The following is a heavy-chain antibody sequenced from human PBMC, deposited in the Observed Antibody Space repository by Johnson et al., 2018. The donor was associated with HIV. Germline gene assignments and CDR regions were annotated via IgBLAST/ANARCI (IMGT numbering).Heavy chain of an antibody. J-gene: IGHJ3*02. CDR1: GFTVSSNY. V-gene: IGHV3-53*01. Sequence: VQLVESGGGLIQPGGSLRLSCAASGFTVSSNYMSWVRQAPGKGLEWASVIYSGGSIYYADSVKGRCTISRDNSKNTLYLKMNSLRAEDTAVYYCGRVTPQRGGNDAFDIWGQGTMVTVSS. CDR3: GRVTPQRGGNDAFDI. D-gene: IGHD3-16*01. CDR2: IYSGGSI.